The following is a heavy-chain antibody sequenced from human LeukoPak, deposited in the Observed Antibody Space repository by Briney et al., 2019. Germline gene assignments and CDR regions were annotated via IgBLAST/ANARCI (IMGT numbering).Heavy chain of an antibody. CDR2: IYYSGST. D-gene: IGHD2-15*01. CDR3: ARAPATGWFDP. V-gene: IGHV4-61*01. J-gene: IGHJ5*02. Sequence: SETLSLTCTVSGGSVSSGSYYWSWIRQPPGKGLEWIGYIYYSGSTNYNPSLKSRVTISVDTSKNQFSLKLSSVTAADTAVYYCARAPATGWFDPWAREPWSPSPQ. CDR1: GGSVSSGSYY.